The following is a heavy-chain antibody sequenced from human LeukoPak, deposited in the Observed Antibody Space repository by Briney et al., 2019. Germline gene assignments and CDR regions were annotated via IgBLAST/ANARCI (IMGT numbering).Heavy chain of an antibody. V-gene: IGHV3-20*04. J-gene: IGHJ4*02. CDR2: INWNGGST. Sequence: PGGSLRLSCAASGFTFDDYGMSWVRQAPGEGLEWVSGINWNGGSTGYADSVKGRFTISRDNSRNTLYLQMNSLRTEDTAVYYCAKIPVLQGFDYWGQGTLVTVSS. CDR3: AKIPVLQGFDY. D-gene: IGHD2/OR15-2a*01. CDR1: GFTFDDYG.